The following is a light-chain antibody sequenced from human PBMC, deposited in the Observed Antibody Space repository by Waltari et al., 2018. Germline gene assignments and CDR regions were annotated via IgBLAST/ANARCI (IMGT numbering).Light chain of an antibody. CDR1: GSHIGRNT. J-gene: IGLJ3*02. V-gene: IGLV1-51*02. Sequence: QSVLTQPPSVSVAPGQKVTIPCSGGGSHIGRNTVSWFRQVPGTAPRLLIYENTKRPSGIPGRFSGSKSVTSATLGITGLQAGDEADYYCAAWDTSLSVVVFGGGTSLTVL. CDR3: AAWDTSLSVVV. CDR2: ENT.